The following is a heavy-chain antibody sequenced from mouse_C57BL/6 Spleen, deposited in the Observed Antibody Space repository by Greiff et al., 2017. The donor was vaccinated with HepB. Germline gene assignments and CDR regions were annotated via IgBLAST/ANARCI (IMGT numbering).Heavy chain of an antibody. Sequence: QVQLKQPGAELVRPGTSVKLSCKASGYTFTSYWMHWVKQRPGQGLEWIGVIDPSDSYTNYNQKFKGKATLTVDTSSSTAYMQLSSLTSEDSAVYYCARRRLRDAMDYWGQGTSVTVSS. V-gene: IGHV1-59*01. CDR2: IDPSDSYT. D-gene: IGHD2-4*01. CDR3: ARRRLRDAMDY. J-gene: IGHJ4*01. CDR1: GYTFTSYW.